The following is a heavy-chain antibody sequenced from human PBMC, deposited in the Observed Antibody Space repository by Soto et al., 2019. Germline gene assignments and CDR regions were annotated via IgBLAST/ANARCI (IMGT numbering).Heavy chain of an antibody. J-gene: IGHJ4*02. CDR1: GGSISSGGYS. D-gene: IGHD3-10*01. CDR2: IYHSGST. V-gene: IGHV4-30-2*01. CDR3: ARVSPEGSDTEGIHDY. Sequence: SETLSLTCAVSGGSISSGGYSWSWIRQPPGKGLEWIGYIYHSGSTYYNPSLKSRVTISVDRSKNQFSLKLSSVTAADTAVYYCARVSPEGSDTEGIHDYWGQGTLVTVSS.